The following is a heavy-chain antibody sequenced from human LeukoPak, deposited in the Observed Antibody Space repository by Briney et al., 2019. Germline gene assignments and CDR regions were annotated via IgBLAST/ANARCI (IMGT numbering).Heavy chain of an antibody. CDR3: AKAGFAEWFGDNYFDY. J-gene: IGHJ4*02. CDR1: GFTFSSYG. Sequence: PGGSLRLSCAASGFTFSSYGMHWVRQAPGKGLEWVAFIRYDGSNKYYADSVKGRFTISRDNSKSTLYLQMSSLRAEDTAIYCCAKAGFAEWFGDNYFDYWGQGTLVTVSS. D-gene: IGHD3-10*01. V-gene: IGHV3-30*02. CDR2: IRYDGSNK.